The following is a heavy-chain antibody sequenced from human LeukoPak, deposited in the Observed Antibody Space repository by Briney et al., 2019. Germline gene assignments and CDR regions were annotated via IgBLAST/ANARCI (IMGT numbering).Heavy chain of an antibody. CDR2: INSDGSST. Sequence: GGSLRLSCAASGFTFSSYWMHWVRQAPGKGLVWVSRINSDGSSTSYADSVKGRFTISRDNAKNTLYLQMNSLRADVTAVYYCASDGGVTARVYNWFDPWGQGTLVTVSS. CDR1: GFTFSSYW. J-gene: IGHJ5*02. D-gene: IGHD2-15*01. CDR3: ASDGGVTARVYNWFDP. V-gene: IGHV3-74*01.